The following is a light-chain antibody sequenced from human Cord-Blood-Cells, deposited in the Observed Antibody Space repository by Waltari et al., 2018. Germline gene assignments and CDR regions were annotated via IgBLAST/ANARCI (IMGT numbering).Light chain of an antibody. CDR1: SSDVGSYNL. J-gene: IGLJ2*01. Sequence: QPALTQPASVSGSPGQSTTISCPGTSSDVGSYNLFSWYQQHPGKAPKLMIYEGSKRPSGVSNRFSGSKSGNTASLTISGLQAEDEADYYCCSYAGSSIVVFGGGTKLTVL. CDR2: EGS. V-gene: IGLV2-23*01. CDR3: CSYAGSSIVV.